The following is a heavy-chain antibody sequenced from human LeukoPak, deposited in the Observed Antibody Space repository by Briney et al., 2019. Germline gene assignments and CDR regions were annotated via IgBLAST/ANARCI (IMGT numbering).Heavy chain of an antibody. V-gene: IGHV1-2*02. D-gene: IGHD3-10*01. Sequence: GASVKVSCKASGYTYTGFYMHWVRQAPGQGLEWMGWINPNTGGTNYAQKLQGRVVMTRDTSITTAYMELSRLTSDDTAVYYCASLGDFFGSGSYAPFDYWGQGSLVTVSS. J-gene: IGHJ4*02. CDR3: ASLGDFFGSGSYAPFDY. CDR1: GYTYTGFY. CDR2: INPNTGGT.